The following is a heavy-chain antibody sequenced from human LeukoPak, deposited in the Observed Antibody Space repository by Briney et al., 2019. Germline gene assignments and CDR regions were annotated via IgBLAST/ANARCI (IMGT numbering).Heavy chain of an antibody. Sequence: PGESLQISCEGSGDSFITSWIGWVRQKPGEGLEWMASIYPGDSDIQYSPPFQGQVTISADKSTITAYLEWSSPKASDTAIYYCARTPCSSTSCYARFDHWGQGTLVTVSS. D-gene: IGHD2-2*01. CDR1: GDSFITSW. CDR3: ARTPCSSTSCYARFDH. J-gene: IGHJ4*02. CDR2: IYPGDSDI. V-gene: IGHV5-51*01.